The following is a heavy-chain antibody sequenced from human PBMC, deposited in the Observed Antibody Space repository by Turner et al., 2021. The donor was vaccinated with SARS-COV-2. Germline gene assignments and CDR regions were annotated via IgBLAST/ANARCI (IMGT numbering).Heavy chain of an antibody. Sequence: QVQLVQSVAEVKKPGSSVKVSCKASGGTFSSHVISWGRQAPGQGLEWMGGIIPIIGIANYAQKFQGRVTITADKSTSTAYMELSSLRSEDTAVYYCARRHSGNYDAFDIWGQGTMVTVSS. J-gene: IGHJ3*02. CDR1: GGTFSSHV. CDR3: ARRHSGNYDAFDI. CDR2: IIPIIGIA. D-gene: IGHD1-26*01. V-gene: IGHV1-69*10.